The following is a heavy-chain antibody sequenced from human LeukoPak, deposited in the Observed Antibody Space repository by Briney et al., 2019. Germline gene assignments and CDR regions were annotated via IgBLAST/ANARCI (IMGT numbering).Heavy chain of an antibody. V-gene: IGHV3-21*01. CDR2: ITSHNNI. CDR1: GFTFSTYS. J-gene: IGHJ3*02. D-gene: IGHD1-26*01. CDR3: ARERGPHRWELHI. Sequence: GGSLRLSCAASGFTFSTYSMNWVRQAPGKGLEWVSTITSHNNIYYADSVKGRFTISRDNAENSLYLQMNSLRAKDTAVYYCARERGPHRWELHIWGQGTMVTVSS.